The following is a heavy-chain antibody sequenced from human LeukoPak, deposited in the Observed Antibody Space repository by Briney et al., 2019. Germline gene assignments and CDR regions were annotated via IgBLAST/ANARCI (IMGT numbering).Heavy chain of an antibody. Sequence: GGSLRLSCTVSGFTVSSNSMSWVRQAPGKGLEWVSFIYSDNTHYSGSVKGRFTISRDNSKNTLYLQMNSLRAEDTAVYYCAKGGGSSWAIDYWGQGTLVTVSS. D-gene: IGHD6-13*01. CDR2: IYSDNT. CDR1: GFTVSSNS. V-gene: IGHV3-66*03. J-gene: IGHJ4*02. CDR3: AKGGGSSWAIDY.